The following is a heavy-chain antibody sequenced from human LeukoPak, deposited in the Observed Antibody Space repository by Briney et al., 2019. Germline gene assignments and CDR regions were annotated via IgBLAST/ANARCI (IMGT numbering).Heavy chain of an antibody. D-gene: IGHD2-2*01. J-gene: IGHJ3*02. CDR3: ARDRGSTSSIDAFDI. CDR2: IYHSGST. CDR1: GGSISSGGYY. Sequence: ASETLSLTCTVSGGSISSGGYYWSWIRQPPGKGLEWIGYIYHSGSTYYNPSLKSRVTISVDRSKNQFSLKLSSVTAADTAVYYCARDRGSTSSIDAFDIWGQGTMVTVSS. V-gene: IGHV4-30-2*01.